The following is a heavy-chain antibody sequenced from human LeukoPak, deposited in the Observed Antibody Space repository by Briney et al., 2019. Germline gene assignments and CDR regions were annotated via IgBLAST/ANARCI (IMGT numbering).Heavy chain of an antibody. CDR1: GGPISSYY. J-gene: IGHJ4*02. V-gene: IGHV4-4*07. Sequence: SETLSLTCTVSGGPISSYYWSWIRQPAGNGLEWIGRIYTSGNTNYNPSLKSRVTMSIDTSKRQFSLKLSSVTAADTAVYYCASEDSSGWYYFDNWGQGTLVTVSS. CDR3: ASEDSSGWYYFDN. CDR2: IYTSGNT. D-gene: IGHD6-19*01.